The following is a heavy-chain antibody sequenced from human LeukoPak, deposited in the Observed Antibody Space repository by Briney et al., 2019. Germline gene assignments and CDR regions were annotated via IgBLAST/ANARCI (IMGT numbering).Heavy chain of an antibody. CDR2: IYYSGST. D-gene: IGHD3-10*01. V-gene: IGHV4-39*01. Sequence: SETLTLTCTVSGGSISSSSYYWGWIRQPPGKGLEWIGSIYYSGSTYYNPSLKSRVTISVDTSKNQFSLKLSSVTAAGTAVYYCARHLYGLLWFGELLTWFDPWGQGTLVTVSS. CDR3: ARHLYGLLWFGELLTWFDP. CDR1: GGSISSSSYY. J-gene: IGHJ5*02.